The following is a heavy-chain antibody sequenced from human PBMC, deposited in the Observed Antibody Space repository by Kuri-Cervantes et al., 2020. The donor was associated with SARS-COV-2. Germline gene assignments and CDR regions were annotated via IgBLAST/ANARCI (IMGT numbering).Heavy chain of an antibody. V-gene: IGHV3-30-3*01. CDR3: ARDGSGSYSWFDP. CDR2: ISYDGSNK. CDR1: GFAFSSYA. D-gene: IGHD1-26*01. Sequence: LSLTCAASGFAFSSYAMHWVRQAPGKGLEWVAVISYDGSNKYYAGSVKGRFTISRDNSKNTLYLQMNSLRAEDTAVYYCARDGSGSYSWFDPWGQGTLVTVSS. J-gene: IGHJ5*02.